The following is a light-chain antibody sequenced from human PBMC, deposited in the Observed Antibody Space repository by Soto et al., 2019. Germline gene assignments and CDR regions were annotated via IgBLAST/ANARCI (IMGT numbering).Light chain of an antibody. J-gene: IGLJ1*01. V-gene: IGLV1-40*01. Sequence: QSVLTQPPSVSGAPGQRVTISCTGSSSSIGAGYDVHWYQQLPGTAPKLLIYANTNRPSGVPGRFSGSKSGTSASLAITGLQAEDEADYYFQSYDSSLSGYVFGTGTKLTVL. CDR3: QSYDSSLSGYV. CDR2: ANT. CDR1: SSSIGAGYD.